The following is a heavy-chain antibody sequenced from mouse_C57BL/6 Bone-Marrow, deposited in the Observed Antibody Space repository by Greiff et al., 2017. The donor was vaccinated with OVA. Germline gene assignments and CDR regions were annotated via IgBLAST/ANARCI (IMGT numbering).Heavy chain of an antibody. CDR3: TRVGYYGSRGYFDY. CDR2: ISSGGDYI. V-gene: IGHV5-9-1*02. D-gene: IGHD1-1*01. Sequence: DVKLVESGAGLVKPGGSLKLSCAASGFTFSSYAMSWVRQTPEKRLEWVAYISSGGDYIYYADTVKGRFTISRDNARNTLYLQMSSLKSEDTAMYYCTRVGYYGSRGYFDYWGQGTTLTVSS. J-gene: IGHJ2*01. CDR1: GFTFSSYA.